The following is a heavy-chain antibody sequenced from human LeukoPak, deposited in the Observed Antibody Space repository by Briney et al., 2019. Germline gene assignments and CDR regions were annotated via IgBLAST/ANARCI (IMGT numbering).Heavy chain of an antibody. CDR1: GFTFSSYW. V-gene: IGHV3-74*01. D-gene: IGHD1-14*01. CDR3: ARDGSRAGYKDY. Sequence: GGSLRLSCAASGFTFSSYWMQWVRQAPGKGLVWVSRINSDGSSISYADAVKGRLTISRDNAKNTLYLQMNSLRAEDTAVYYCARDGSRAGYKDYWGQGTLVTVSS. CDR2: INSDGSSI. J-gene: IGHJ4*02.